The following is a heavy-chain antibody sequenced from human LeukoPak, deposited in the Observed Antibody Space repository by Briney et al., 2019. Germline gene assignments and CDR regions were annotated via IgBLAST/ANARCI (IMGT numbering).Heavy chain of an antibody. CDR3: ARVRRGSSSCYYYGMDV. J-gene: IGHJ6*02. Sequence: PGRSLRLSCAASGFTFSSYAMHWVRQAPGKGLEWVAVISYDGSNKYYADSVKGRFTISRDNSKNTLYLQMNSLRAEDTAVYYCARVRRGSSSCYYYGMDVWGQGTTVTVSS. CDR1: GFTFSSYA. CDR2: ISYDGSNK. V-gene: IGHV3-30-3*01. D-gene: IGHD6-13*01.